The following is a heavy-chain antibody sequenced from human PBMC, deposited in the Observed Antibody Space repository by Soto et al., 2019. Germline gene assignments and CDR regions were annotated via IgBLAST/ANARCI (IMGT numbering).Heavy chain of an antibody. Sequence: QVQLQESGPGLVKPSETLSLTCTVSGGSISSYYWSWIRQPAAKRLEWIGRIYTSGGTNYHPSLKSRVTLSVDTSRNQFSLKRSSLTAADTAVYYCARAGYDDFWSCYYSHAFAICCQGTMVPDSS. D-gene: IGHD3-3*01. CDR2: IYTSGGT. CDR1: GGSISSYY. CDR3: ARAGYDDFWSCYYSHAFAI. V-gene: IGHV4-4*07. J-gene: IGHJ3*02.